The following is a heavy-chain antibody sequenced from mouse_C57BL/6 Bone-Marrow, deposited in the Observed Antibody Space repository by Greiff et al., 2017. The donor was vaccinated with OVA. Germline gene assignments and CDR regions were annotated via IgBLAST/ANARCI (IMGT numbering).Heavy chain of an antibody. Sequence: EVKLVESEGGLVQPGSSMKLSCTASGFTFSDYYMAWVRQVPEKGLEWVANINYDGSSTYYLDSLKSRFIISRDNAKNILYLQMSSLKSEDTATYYCARDRDYYGSKIGGYFDVWGTGTTVTVSS. V-gene: IGHV5-16*01. CDR1: GFTFSDYY. J-gene: IGHJ1*03. CDR3: ARDRDYYGSKIGGYFDV. CDR2: INYDGSST. D-gene: IGHD1-1*01.